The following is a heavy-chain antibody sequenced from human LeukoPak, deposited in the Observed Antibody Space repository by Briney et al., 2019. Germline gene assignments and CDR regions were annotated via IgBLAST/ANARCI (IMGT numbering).Heavy chain of an antibody. V-gene: IGHV5-51*01. CDR2: IYPGDSDT. CDR1: RYSFTNYW. J-gene: IGHJ4*02. D-gene: IGHD4-23*01. Sequence: GESLQISFKGSRYSFTNYWIGWVRPMPGKGREWMGIIYPGDSDTRYSPSFQGQVTISADKSISTAYLQWSSLKASDTAMYYCARLGDYGGNPYDYWGQGTLVTVSS. CDR3: ARLGDYGGNPYDY.